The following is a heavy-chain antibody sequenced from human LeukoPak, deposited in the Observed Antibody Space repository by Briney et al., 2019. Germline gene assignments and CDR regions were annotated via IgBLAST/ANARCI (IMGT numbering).Heavy chain of an antibody. J-gene: IGHJ4*02. CDR3: ARLPYYYDSSGYYLSEGDY. Sequence: SETLSLTCTVSGGSISRIRQPPGKGLEWIGYIYYSGSTNYNPSLKSRVTISVDTSKNQFSLKLSSVTAADTAVYYCARLPYYYDSSGYYLSEGDYWGQGTLVTVSS. D-gene: IGHD3-22*01. CDR1: GGSISR. V-gene: IGHV4-59*01. CDR2: IYYSGST.